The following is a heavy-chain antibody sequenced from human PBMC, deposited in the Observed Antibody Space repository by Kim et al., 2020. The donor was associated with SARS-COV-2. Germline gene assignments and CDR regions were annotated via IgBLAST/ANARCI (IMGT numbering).Heavy chain of an antibody. V-gene: IGHV7-4-1*02. CDR3: AVLLWFGELFQYGMDV. Sequence: ASVKVSCKASGYTFTSYAMNWVRQAPGQGLEWMGWINTNTGNPTYAQGFTGRFVFSLDTSVSTAYLQISSLKAEDTAVYYCAVLLWFGELFQYGMDVWGQGTTVTVSS. CDR2: INTNTGNP. CDR1: GYTFTSYA. J-gene: IGHJ6*02. D-gene: IGHD3-10*01.